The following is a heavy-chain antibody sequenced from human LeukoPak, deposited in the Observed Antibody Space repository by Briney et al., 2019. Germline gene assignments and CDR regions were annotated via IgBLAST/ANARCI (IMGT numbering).Heavy chain of an antibody. D-gene: IGHD7-27*01. V-gene: IGHV4-38-2*01. CDR2: MYHSGNT. Sequence: PSETLSLTCAVSGYSISSGHYWGWIRQPPGKGLEWIATMYHSGNTYYNPSPKSRVTISVDTSKNQFSLKVTSVTAADTAVYYCARRNAGVYFDYWGQGTLVTASS. CDR3: ARRNAGVYFDY. J-gene: IGHJ4*02. CDR1: GYSISSGHY.